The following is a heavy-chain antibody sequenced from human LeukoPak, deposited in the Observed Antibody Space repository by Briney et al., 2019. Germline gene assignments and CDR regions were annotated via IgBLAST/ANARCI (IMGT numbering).Heavy chain of an antibody. Sequence: GESLKISCKASGYSFTSYWIAWVRQMPGKGLEWMGIIYPGDSDTRYSPSFQGQVTISADKSISTAYLQWSSLKASDTAMYYCARQFQYDSSGYSLDYWGQGTLVTVSS. CDR3: ARQFQYDSSGYSLDY. D-gene: IGHD3-22*01. J-gene: IGHJ4*02. V-gene: IGHV5-51*01. CDR1: GYSFTSYW. CDR2: IYPGDSDT.